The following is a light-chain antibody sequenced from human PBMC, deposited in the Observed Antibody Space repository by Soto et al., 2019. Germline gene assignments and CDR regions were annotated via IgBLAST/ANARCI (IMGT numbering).Light chain of an antibody. CDR1: QDIRND. CDR3: LQHNTYPFP. J-gene: IGKJ5*01. Sequence: DLQMTQSPSSLSASVGDRVTITCRASQDIRNDLGWYQQTPGKAPKRLIYAASSLQSGVPSRFSGSGSGTEFTLTISSLQPEDFATFYCLQHNTYPFPFGQGTRLDIK. CDR2: AAS. V-gene: IGKV1-17*01.